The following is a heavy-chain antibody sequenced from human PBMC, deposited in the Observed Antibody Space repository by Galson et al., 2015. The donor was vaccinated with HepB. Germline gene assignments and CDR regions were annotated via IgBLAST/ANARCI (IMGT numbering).Heavy chain of an antibody. CDR1: GGTFSSYA. Sequence: SVKVSCKASGGTFSSYAISWVRQAPGQGLEWMGRIIPILGIANYAQKFQGRVTITADKSTSTAYMELSSLRSEDTAVYYCASDKWFGELSHYGMDVWGQGTTVTVSS. D-gene: IGHD3-10*01. J-gene: IGHJ6*02. CDR3: ASDKWFGELSHYGMDV. V-gene: IGHV1-69*04. CDR2: IIPILGIA.